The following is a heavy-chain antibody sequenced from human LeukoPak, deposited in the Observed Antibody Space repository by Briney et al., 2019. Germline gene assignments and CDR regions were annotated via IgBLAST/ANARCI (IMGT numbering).Heavy chain of an antibody. J-gene: IGHJ3*02. CDR2: LSGSGGST. CDR3: AKNGYSSGPRDAFDI. D-gene: IGHD5-18*01. CDR1: GFPFTIYA. Sequence: PGVSLRLSCAASGFPFTIYAMSWVRQAPGKGLEWVSTLSGSGGSTYYADSVKGRFTISRDNSKNTLYLQMNSLRAEDTAIYYCAKNGYSSGPRDAFDIWGQGTMVTVSS. V-gene: IGHV3-23*01.